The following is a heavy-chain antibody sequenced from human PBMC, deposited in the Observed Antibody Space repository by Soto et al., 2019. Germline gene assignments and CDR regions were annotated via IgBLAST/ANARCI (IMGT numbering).Heavy chain of an antibody. D-gene: IGHD2-15*01. Sequence: TETLSLTCAVYGGSFSGYYWSWIRQAPGKGLEWIGEINHRGSTYNPSLTSRVTMSVDTSKNQFSLNLSSVTAADTAVYHCARDLAYCSAGSCYAKWGNWGQGTLVTVSS. CDR1: GGSFSGYY. CDR3: ARDLAYCSAGSCYAKWGN. J-gene: IGHJ4*02. V-gene: IGHV4-34*01. CDR2: INHRGST.